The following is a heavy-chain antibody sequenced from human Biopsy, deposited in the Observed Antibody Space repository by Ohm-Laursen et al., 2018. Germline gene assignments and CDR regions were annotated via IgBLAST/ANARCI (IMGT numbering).Heavy chain of an antibody. V-gene: IGHV1-24*01. D-gene: IGHD1-1*01. CDR1: VWILTALS. CDR3: AADINVWNVNY. Sequence: GPSVTLSGMLFVWILTALSMHWVGQAPGRGLEGMGGFSPENGKTIYAQKFQGSITMTEANSTDKAYMELSNLRSEDTSVYYCAADINVWNVNYWGQGTQVTVSS. J-gene: IGHJ4*02. CDR2: FSPENGKT.